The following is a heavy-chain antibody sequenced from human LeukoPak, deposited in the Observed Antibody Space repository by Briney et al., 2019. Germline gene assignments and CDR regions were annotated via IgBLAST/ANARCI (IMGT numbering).Heavy chain of an antibody. J-gene: IGHJ6*04. V-gene: IGHV4-61*01. CDR1: GGSVSSGSYY. Sequence: PSETLSLTCTVSGGSVSSGSYYWSWIRQPPGKGLEWIGYIYYSGSTNYNPSLKSRVTISVDTSKNQFSLKLSSVTAADTAVYYCAGEPGKYYDILTGFYYYYGMDVWGKGTTVTVSS. D-gene: IGHD3-9*01. CDR2: IYYSGST. CDR3: AGEPGKYYDILTGFYYYYGMDV.